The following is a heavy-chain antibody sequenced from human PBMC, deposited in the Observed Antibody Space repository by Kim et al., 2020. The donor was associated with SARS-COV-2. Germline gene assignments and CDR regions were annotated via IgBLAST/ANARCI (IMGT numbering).Heavy chain of an antibody. Sequence: SETLSLTCTVSGGSISSYYWSWIRQPPGKGLEWIGYIYYSGSTNYNPSLKSRVTISVDTSKNQFSLKLSSVTAADTAVYYCARGDYYDSSGYYDTRDYYFDYWGQGTLVTVSS. J-gene: IGHJ4*02. D-gene: IGHD3-22*01. CDR1: GGSISSYY. CDR2: IYYSGST. CDR3: ARGDYYDSSGYYDTRDYYFDY. V-gene: IGHV4-59*01.